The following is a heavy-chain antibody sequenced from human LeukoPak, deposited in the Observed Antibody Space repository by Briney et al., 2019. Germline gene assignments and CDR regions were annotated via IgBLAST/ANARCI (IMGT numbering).Heavy chain of an antibody. Sequence: SQTLSLTCTVSGGSISSYYWSWIRQPPGKGLEWIGCIYYSGSTNYNPSLKSRVTISVDTSKNQFSLKLSSVTAADTAVYYCARGGSRARGLKSGNWFDPWGQGTLVTVSS. V-gene: IGHV4-59*01. D-gene: IGHD2-2*01. CDR1: GGSISSYY. CDR2: IYYSGST. CDR3: ARGGSRARGLKSGNWFDP. J-gene: IGHJ5*02.